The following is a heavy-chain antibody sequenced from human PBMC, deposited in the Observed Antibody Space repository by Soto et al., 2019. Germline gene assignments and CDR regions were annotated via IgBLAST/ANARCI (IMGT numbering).Heavy chain of an antibody. CDR3: VKGGSRGRYYYYYGMDV. CDR2: FDPEHGEA. J-gene: IGHJ6*02. CDR1: GYTVNDLS. V-gene: IGHV1-24*01. Sequence: ASVNVSCKVLGYTVNDLSIHWVRQPPGKGLEWVGGFDPEHGEAVYAQKFQGRVTMTEETSTDTAYMELSNLRSEDTAVYYCVKGGSRGRYYYYYGMDVWGQGTTVTVS. D-gene: IGHD1-26*01.